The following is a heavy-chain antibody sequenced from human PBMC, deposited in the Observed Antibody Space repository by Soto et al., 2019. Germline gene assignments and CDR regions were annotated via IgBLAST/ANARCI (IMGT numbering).Heavy chain of an antibody. D-gene: IGHD3-3*01. CDR2: IKSKTDGGTT. Sequence: GGSLRLSCTASGFTFSSYAMSWVRQAPGKGLEWVGRIKSKTDGGTTDYAAPVKGRFTISRDDSKNTLYLQMNSLKTEDTAVYYCTVLTIFGVAPYGTGIDPWGQGTLVTVSS. CDR3: TVLTIFGVAPYGTGIDP. CDR1: GFTFSSYA. J-gene: IGHJ5*02. V-gene: IGHV3-15*01.